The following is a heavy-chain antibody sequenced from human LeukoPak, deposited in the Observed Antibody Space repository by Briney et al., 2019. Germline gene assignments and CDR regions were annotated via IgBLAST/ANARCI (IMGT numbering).Heavy chain of an antibody. D-gene: IGHD2-15*01. CDR1: GYTFTGYY. J-gene: IGHJ5*02. CDR2: INPNSGGA. CDR3: ARGYCSGGSCFYFDP. V-gene: IGHV1-2*02. Sequence: GGPVNVCCKASGYTFTGYYIHWVRQAPGQGLEWMGWINPNSGGATYVQKFQGRVTMTRDTSISTAYMELSSLRSDDTAVYYCARGYCSGGSCFYFDPWGQGTFALVSS.